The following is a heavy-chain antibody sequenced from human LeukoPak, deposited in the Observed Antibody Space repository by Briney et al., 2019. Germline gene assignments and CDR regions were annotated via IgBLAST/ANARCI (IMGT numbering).Heavy chain of an antibody. CDR3: ARQPREMNYYDSNGYYYFDY. V-gene: IGHV4-4*07. Sequence: KPSETLSLTCTVSGGSISSYYWSWIRQPAGKGLEWIGRIYTSGSTNYNPSLKSRVTMSVDTSKNQSSLKLSSVTAADTAVYYCARQPREMNYYDSNGYYYFDYWGQGTLVTVSS. CDR1: GGSISSYY. CDR2: IYTSGST. D-gene: IGHD3-22*01. J-gene: IGHJ4*02.